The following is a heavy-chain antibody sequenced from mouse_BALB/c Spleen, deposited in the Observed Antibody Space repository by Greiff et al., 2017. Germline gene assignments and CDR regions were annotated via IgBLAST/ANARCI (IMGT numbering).Heavy chain of an antibody. CDR2: ISYSGST. CDR3: ARGGLYDYIDFDY. V-gene: IGHV3-2*02. Sequence: EVKLMESGPGLVKPSQSLSLTCTVTGYSITSDYAWNWIRQFPGNKLEWMGYISYSGSTSYNPSLKSRISITRDTSKNQFFLQLNSVTTEDTATYYCARGGLYDYIDFDYWGQGTTLTVSS. D-gene: IGHD2-4*01. CDR1: GYSITSDYA. J-gene: IGHJ2*01.